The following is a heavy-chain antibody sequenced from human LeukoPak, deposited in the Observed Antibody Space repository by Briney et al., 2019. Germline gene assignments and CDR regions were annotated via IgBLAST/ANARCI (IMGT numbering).Heavy chain of an antibody. J-gene: IGHJ3*02. CDR2: ISYDGSNK. Sequence: GGSLRLSCAASGFTFSSYAMDGVRQAPGKGLEWVAVISYDGSNKYYADSVKGRFTISRDNSKNTLYLQMNSLRAEDTAVYYCATDNVRQQLVNRDDAFDIWGQGAMVTVSS. CDR3: ATDNVRQQLVNRDDAFDI. CDR1: GFTFSSYA. V-gene: IGHV3-30*01. D-gene: IGHD6-13*01.